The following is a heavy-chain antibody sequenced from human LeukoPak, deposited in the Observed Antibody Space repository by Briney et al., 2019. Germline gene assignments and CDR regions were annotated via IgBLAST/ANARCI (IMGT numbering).Heavy chain of an antibody. CDR1: GYTFTGYY. CDR3: ARPDDYGGKPAAFDI. CDR2: INPNSGGT. J-gene: IGHJ3*02. Sequence: ASVKVSCKASGYTFTGYYMHWVRQAPGQGPEWMGWINPNSGGTNYAQKFQGRVTMTRDTSISTAYMELSRLRSDDTAVYYCARPDDYGGKPAAFDIWGQGTMVTVSS. D-gene: IGHD4-23*01. V-gene: IGHV1-2*02.